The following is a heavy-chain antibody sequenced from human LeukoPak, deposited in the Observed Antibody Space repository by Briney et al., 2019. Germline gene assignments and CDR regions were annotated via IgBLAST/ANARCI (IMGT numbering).Heavy chain of an antibody. V-gene: IGHV1-2*06. CDR3: ARAHRRAMKDAFDI. CDR2: INPNSGGT. D-gene: IGHD2-2*01. Sequence: ASVKVSCKASGYTFTGYYMHWVRQAPGQGLEWMGRINPNSGGTNYAQKFQDRVTMTRDTSISTAYMELSRLRSDDTAVYYCARAHRRAMKDAFDIWAKGQWSPSLQ. J-gene: IGHJ3*02. CDR1: GYTFTGYY.